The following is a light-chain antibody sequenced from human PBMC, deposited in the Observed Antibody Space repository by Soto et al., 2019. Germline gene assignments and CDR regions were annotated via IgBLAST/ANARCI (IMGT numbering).Light chain of an antibody. J-gene: IGLJ1*01. Sequence: QSALTQPASVSGSPGQSITISCTGTSSDVGGYNYVSWYQQHPGKAPKLMIYEVSNRPSGVSNRFSGSKSGNTASLTISGLQAEDEADYYCSSYTSSSNLFGTGTKVTVL. CDR1: SSDVGGYNY. CDR3: SSYTSSSNL. CDR2: EVS. V-gene: IGLV2-14*01.